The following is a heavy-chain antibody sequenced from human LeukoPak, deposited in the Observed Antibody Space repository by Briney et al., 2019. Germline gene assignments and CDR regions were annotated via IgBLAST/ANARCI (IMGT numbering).Heavy chain of an antibody. J-gene: IGHJ3*02. V-gene: IGHV3-23*01. Sequence: GRSLRLACAASGFTVSSYSMSSVRQAPGKGLECVSAISGSGGSTYYADSVKGRFTISRDNSKNTLYLQMNSLRAEDTAVYYCAKDLVCKLLWFGELTLDAFDIWGQGTMVTVSS. CDR2: ISGSGGST. CDR3: AKDLVCKLLWFGELTLDAFDI. D-gene: IGHD3-10*01. CDR1: GFTVSSYS.